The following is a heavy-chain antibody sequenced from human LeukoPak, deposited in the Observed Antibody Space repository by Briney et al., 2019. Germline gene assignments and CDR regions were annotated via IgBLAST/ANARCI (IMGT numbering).Heavy chain of an antibody. CDR1: GFTFSSHG. J-gene: IGHJ6*03. D-gene: IGHD1-26*01. V-gene: IGHV3-23*01. CDR2: IIPSGHTT. Sequence: GGSLRLSCVASGFTFSSHGMNWVRQAPGKGLEWVSGIIPSGHTTYYADSVRGRFTISRDNSRNTVYLQMNSLRAEDTAVYYCATRYRGSHYYYMDVWGKGTTVIVSS. CDR3: ATRYRGSHYYYMDV.